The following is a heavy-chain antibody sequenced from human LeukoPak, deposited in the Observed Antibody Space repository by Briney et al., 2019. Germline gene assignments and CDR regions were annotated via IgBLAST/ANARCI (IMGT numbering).Heavy chain of an antibody. D-gene: IGHD3-10*01. CDR1: GDSISSSSYC. V-gene: IGHV4-39*07. Sequence: SETLSLTCTVSGDSISSSSYCWGWIRQPPGKGLQWIGSLCYGENTYYNPSLKSRVTISVNTSKNQFSLKLNSVTAADTAVYYCARAVGSGSFQTYYYYMDVWGKGTTVTISS. CDR2: LCYGENT. CDR3: ARAVGSGSFQTYYYYMDV. J-gene: IGHJ6*03.